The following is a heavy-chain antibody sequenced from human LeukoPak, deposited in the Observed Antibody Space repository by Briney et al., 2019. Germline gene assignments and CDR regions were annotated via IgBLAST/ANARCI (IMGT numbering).Heavy chain of an antibody. Sequence: SETLSLTCAVYGGSFSGYYWSWIRQSPGKGLEWIGEIDRRGSTNYNPSLKSRVTISIDTSKNQFSLKLSSVTAADTALYYCARPVYCSATTCQGPFDYWGQGTLATVPS. CDR3: ARPVYCSATTCQGPFDY. CDR2: IDRRGST. D-gene: IGHD2-2*01. J-gene: IGHJ4*02. V-gene: IGHV4-34*01. CDR1: GGSFSGYY.